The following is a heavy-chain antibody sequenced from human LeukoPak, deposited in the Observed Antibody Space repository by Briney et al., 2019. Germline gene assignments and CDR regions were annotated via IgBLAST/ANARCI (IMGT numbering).Heavy chain of an antibody. Sequence: PSETLSLTCTVSGGSISSSSYYWGWIRQPPGKGLEWIGSIYYSGSTYYNPSLESRVTISVDTSKNQFSLKLSSVTAADTTVYYCAMPSIAAAASGAFDIWGQGTMVTVSS. D-gene: IGHD6-13*01. CDR2: IYYSGST. CDR1: GGSISSSSYY. CDR3: AMPSIAAAASGAFDI. J-gene: IGHJ3*02. V-gene: IGHV4-39*01.